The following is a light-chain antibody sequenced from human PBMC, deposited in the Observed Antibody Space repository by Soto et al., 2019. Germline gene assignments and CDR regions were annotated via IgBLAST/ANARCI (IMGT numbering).Light chain of an antibody. Sequence: EIVMTQFPATLSVSPGERVTLSCRASQSFTSNLAWYQQKPGQAPRLLIYGVSTRATDIPDRFSGSGSGTEFTLTISSLQSEDLAVYYCQQYNNWPRTFGQGTRLEI. CDR1: QSFTSN. CDR3: QQYNNWPRT. J-gene: IGKJ5*01. CDR2: GVS. V-gene: IGKV3-15*01.